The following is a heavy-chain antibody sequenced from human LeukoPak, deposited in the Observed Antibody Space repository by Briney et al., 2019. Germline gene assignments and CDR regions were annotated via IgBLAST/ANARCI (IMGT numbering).Heavy chain of an antibody. V-gene: IGHV4-59*01. Sequence: SETLSLTCTVSGGSISSYDWSWIRQPPGEGLEWIGNIYYNGSTNYNPSLKSRVTTSVDTSRNQFSLKVNSVTAADTAVYYCARDPGSANYGSGSYSSYVDYWGQGTLVTVSS. J-gene: IGHJ4*02. CDR1: GGSISSYD. CDR3: ARDPGSANYGSGSYSSYVDY. D-gene: IGHD3-10*01. CDR2: IYYNGST.